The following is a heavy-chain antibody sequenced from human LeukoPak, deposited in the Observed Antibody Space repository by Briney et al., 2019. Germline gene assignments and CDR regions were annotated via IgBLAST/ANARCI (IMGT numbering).Heavy chain of an antibody. CDR2: IYPDDSDT. CDR1: GYSFTSYW. D-gene: IGHD3-22*01. CDR3: ARIHYYHSKRSFDI. Sequence: GESLKISCKASGYSFTSYWIGWVRQVPGKGLEWMGIIYPDDSDTRYSPTFQGQVTISADKSISTAYLQWSSLKASDTAMYYCARIHYYHSKRSFDIWGQGTMLTVSS. J-gene: IGHJ3*02. V-gene: IGHV5-51*01.